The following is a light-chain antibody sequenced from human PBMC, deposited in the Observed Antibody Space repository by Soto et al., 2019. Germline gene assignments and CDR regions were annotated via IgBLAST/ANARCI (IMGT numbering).Light chain of an antibody. CDR2: ANN. J-gene: IGLJ1*01. CDR3: QSYDRSLSGSV. Sequence: VLTQPPSVSGAPGQRVTISCTGSSSNIGAGYDVHWYQQLPGAAPKLLIYANNNRPSGVPDRFSGSKSGTSASLAITGLQAEDEADYYCQSYDRSLSGSVFGAGTKVTVL. V-gene: IGLV1-40*01. CDR1: SSNIGAGYD.